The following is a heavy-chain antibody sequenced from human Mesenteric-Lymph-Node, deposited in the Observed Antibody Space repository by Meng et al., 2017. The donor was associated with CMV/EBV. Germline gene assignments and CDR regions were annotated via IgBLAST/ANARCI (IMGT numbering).Heavy chain of an antibody. CDR3: ARGIVSWFPAAAGSYGMDV. Sequence: SETLSLTCAVSGGSFSGYYWTWVRQRPGKGLEWIGEISHTGSIHYNPSLETRVTISGHTSKNHSSLKLSSVTAADTAVYYCARGIVSWFPAAAGSYGMDVWGQGATVTVSS. CDR1: GGSFSGYY. J-gene: IGHJ6*02. V-gene: IGHV4-34*01. D-gene: IGHD6-13*01. CDR2: ISHTGSI.